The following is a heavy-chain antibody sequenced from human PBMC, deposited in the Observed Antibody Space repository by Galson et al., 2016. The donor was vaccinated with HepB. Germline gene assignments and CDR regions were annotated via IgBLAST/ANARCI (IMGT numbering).Heavy chain of an antibody. D-gene: IGHD6-19*01. J-gene: IGHJ6*02. V-gene: IGHV5-51*01. CDR1: GYTFTKYW. CDR3: ARHLRSSGWYSAMDV. CDR2: IFPGDSDM. Sequence: QSGAEVKKPGESLKISCKGFGYTFTKYWIGWVRQMPGKGLEWMGAIFPGDSDMRYSPSFQGQGTFSVDKSIDTAYMEWDSLKASDSAKYYCARHLRSSGWYSAMDVWGQGTTVTVS.